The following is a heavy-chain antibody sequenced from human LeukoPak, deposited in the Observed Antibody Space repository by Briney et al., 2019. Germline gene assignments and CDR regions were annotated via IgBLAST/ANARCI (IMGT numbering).Heavy chain of an antibody. J-gene: IGHJ4*02. CDR3: ARDRGSSWYVDY. D-gene: IGHD6-13*01. V-gene: IGHV1-2*02. CDR1: GYTFTSYY. CDR2: INPSSGST. Sequence: ASVKVSCKTSGYTFTSYYIHWVRQAPGQGLEWMGWINPSSGSTEYAQKFQGRVTMTGDTSISTAYMELSRLRSDDTAVYYCARDRGSSWYVDYWGQGTLVTVSS.